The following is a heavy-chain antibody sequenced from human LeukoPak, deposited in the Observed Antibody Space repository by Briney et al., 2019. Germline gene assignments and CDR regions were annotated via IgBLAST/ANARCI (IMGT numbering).Heavy chain of an antibody. CDR1: GGSFSGYY. J-gene: IGHJ4*02. V-gene: IGHV4-34*01. CDR2: ISHSGST. D-gene: IGHD2-2*01. CDR3: ARGGARYCSSTSCSLLDY. Sequence: SESLSLTCAVYGGSFSGYYWSWIRQPPGKGLEWIGEISHSGSTNYNPSLKSRVTISVDTSKNQFSLKLSSVTAADAAVYYCARGGARYCSSTSCSLLDYWGQGTLVTVSS.